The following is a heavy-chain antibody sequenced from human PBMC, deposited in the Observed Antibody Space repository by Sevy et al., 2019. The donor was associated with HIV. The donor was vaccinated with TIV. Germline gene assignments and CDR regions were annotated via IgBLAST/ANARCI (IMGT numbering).Heavy chain of an antibody. Sequence: GGSLRLSCAASGFSLTTSDMHWVRQAPGKGLECVAYVRNDGSNKYYADSVRDRFTISRDSPKNTLYLQMNSLRDEDTAIYYCARGRKTTEEWLEELDYYYGLDVWGQGTTVTVSS. CDR3: ARGRKTTEEWLEELDYYYGLDV. D-gene: IGHD2-8*01. CDR1: GFSLTTSD. V-gene: IGHV3-30*02. CDR2: VRNDGSNK. J-gene: IGHJ6*02.